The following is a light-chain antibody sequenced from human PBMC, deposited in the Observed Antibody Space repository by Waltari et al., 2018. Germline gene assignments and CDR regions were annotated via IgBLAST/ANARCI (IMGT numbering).Light chain of an antibody. V-gene: IGKV3-20*01. CDR1: QSVGRS. CDR2: ATS. J-gene: IGKJ1*01. CDR3: QHYVRLPVT. Sequence: EIVLTQSPGTLSLSPGERATLSCRASQSVGRSLAWYQQKPGRAPRLLIYATSNRATGIPDRFRASGSGTDFSLTISRLEPEEFALYYCQHYVRLPVTFGQGTKVEVK.